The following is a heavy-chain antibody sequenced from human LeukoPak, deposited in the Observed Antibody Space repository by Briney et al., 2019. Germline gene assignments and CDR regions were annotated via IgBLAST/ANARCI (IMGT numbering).Heavy chain of an antibody. CDR1: GGSISSSSYY. CDR2: IYYSGST. D-gene: IGHD6-13*01. V-gene: IGHV4-39*01. Sequence: SETLSLTCTVSGGSISSSSYYWGWIRQPPGKGLEWIGSIYYSGSTYYNPSLKSRVTISVDTSKNQFSLKLSSVTAADTAVYYCARHRGRSSSSWRSTGGHYFDYWGQGTLVTVSS. J-gene: IGHJ4*02. CDR3: ARHRGRSSSSWRSTGGHYFDY.